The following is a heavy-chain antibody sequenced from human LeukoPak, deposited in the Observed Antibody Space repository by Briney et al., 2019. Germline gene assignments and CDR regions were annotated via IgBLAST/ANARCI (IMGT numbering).Heavy chain of an antibody. V-gene: IGHV3-7*01. CDR2: IKQDGSEK. CDR1: GFTFSGYW. J-gene: IGHJ4*02. CDR3: ARGTSGWYRYYFDY. Sequence: GGSLRLSCAASGFTFSGYWMSWVRQAPGKGLEWVANIKQDGSEKYYVDSVKGRFTISRDNAKNSLYLQMNSLRAEDTAVYYCARGTSGWYRYYFDYWGQGTLVTVSS. D-gene: IGHD6-19*01.